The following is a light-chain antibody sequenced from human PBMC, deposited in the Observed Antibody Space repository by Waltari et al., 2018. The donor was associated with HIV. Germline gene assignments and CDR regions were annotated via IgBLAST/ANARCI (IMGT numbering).Light chain of an antibody. V-gene: IGLV2-8*01. CDR2: EVT. J-gene: IGLJ2*01. Sequence: QSALTQPPSASGSPGQSVTIPCTGTTSELGGYNYVPWYQQHPGKAPKLVISEVTKRPSGVPDRFSGSKSGTTASLTVSGLQAEDEADYYCSSYADRNGFYVVFGGGTRLTVL. CDR1: TSELGGYNY. CDR3: SSYADRNGFYVV.